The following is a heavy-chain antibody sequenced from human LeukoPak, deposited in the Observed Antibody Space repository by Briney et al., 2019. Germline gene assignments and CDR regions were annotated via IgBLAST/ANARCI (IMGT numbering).Heavy chain of an antibody. V-gene: IGHV3-48*04. CDR3: ASDETTVTTHGCQH. CDR2: IQSISSTI. Sequence: PGGSLTLSCAASRFTFSDYNMNWVRQAPEKGLEWVSYIQSISSTIYYSDSVKGRFTISRDNAKNSLYLQMNSLRAEDTAVYYCASDETTVTTHGCQHWGQGTLVTVSS. J-gene: IGHJ1*01. D-gene: IGHD4-17*01. CDR1: RFTFSDYN.